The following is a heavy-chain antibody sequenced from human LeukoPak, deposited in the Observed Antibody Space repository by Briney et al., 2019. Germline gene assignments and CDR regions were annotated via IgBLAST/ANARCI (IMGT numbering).Heavy chain of an antibody. CDR1: GDSISNYY. CDR3: ARHVRKRGIAVAGTPGWFDP. V-gene: IGHV4-59*05. Sequence: PSETLSLACTVSGDSISNYYWIWIRQPAGKGLEWIGSVYYSGSTYYNPSLKSRVTISVDTSKNQFSLKLSSVTAADTAVYYCARHVRKRGIAVAGTPGWFDPWGQGTLVTVSS. J-gene: IGHJ5*02. D-gene: IGHD6-19*01. CDR2: VYYSGST.